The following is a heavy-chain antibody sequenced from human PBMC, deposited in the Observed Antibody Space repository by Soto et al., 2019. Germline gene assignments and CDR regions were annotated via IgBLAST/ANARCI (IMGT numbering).Heavy chain of an antibody. V-gene: IGHV1-69*13. Sequence: SVKVSCKASGGTFSSYAISWVRQAPGQGLEWMGGIIPIFGTANYAQKFQGRVTITADESTSTAYMELSSLRSEDAAVYYCAREGRIAAAGRFDYWGQGTLVTVSS. D-gene: IGHD6-13*01. J-gene: IGHJ4*02. CDR3: AREGRIAAAGRFDY. CDR2: IIPIFGTA. CDR1: GGTFSSYA.